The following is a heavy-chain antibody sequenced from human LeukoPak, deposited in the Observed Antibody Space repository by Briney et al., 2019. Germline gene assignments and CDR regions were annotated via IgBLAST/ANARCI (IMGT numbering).Heavy chain of an antibody. V-gene: IGHV1-18*01. J-gene: IGHJ4*02. Sequence: ASVKVSCKASGYTFSNSGFNWVRQAPGQGLEWMGWITTYTGSTNYAQKFQGRVTMTTDTSTSTAYMELRGLTSDDTAVYYCARDEVYGERDFDYWGQGTPVTVSS. CDR3: ARDEVYGERDFDY. CDR1: GYTFSNSG. D-gene: IGHD4-17*01. CDR2: ITTYTGST.